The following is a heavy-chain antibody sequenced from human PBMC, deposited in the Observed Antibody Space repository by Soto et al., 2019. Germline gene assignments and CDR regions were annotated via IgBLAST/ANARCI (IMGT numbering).Heavy chain of an antibody. CDR2: IYYSGST. CDR3: ARRYGVYFDY. Sequence: QVQLQESGPGLVKPSETLSLTCTVSGGSISSYYWSWIRQPPGKGLEWIGYIYYSGSTNYNPSLXSGVXIXIDTSKNQCSLKLSSVTAADTAVYYCARRYGVYFDYWGQGTLVTVSS. D-gene: IGHD4-17*01. V-gene: IGHV4-59*08. J-gene: IGHJ4*02. CDR1: GGSISSYY.